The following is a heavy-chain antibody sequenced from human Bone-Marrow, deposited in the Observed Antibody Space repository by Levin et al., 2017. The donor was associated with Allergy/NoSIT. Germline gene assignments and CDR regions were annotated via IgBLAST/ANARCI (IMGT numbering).Heavy chain of an antibody. Sequence: GGSLRLSCAASGFTFSSYSIHWVRQAPGKGLEWVAVISHDGTNEYYAESVKGRFTISRDDSKNTLYLQMNSLRAEDTAVYYCARDPYGGNGYYYYMDVWGKGTTVTVSS. CDR2: ISHDGTNE. V-gene: IGHV3-30-3*01. CDR1: GFTFSSYS. D-gene: IGHD4-23*01. CDR3: ARDPYGGNGYYYYMDV. J-gene: IGHJ6*03.